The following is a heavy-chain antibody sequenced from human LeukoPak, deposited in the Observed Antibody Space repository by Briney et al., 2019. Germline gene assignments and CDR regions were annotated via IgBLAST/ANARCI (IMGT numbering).Heavy chain of an antibody. CDR3: GRVDLRTFHHNYYMDV. Sequence: GGSLRLSCAASGYTFSNYWKGWVRQAPGKGLEWVVNINEDGSEKYYVDSVKGRFTISRDNAKKSLYLQMNSLRAEDTAVYYCGRVDLRTFHHNYYMDVWGKGTTVTVSS. CDR1: GYTFSNYW. J-gene: IGHJ6*03. CDR2: INEDGSEK. D-gene: IGHD1-14*01. V-gene: IGHV3-7*01.